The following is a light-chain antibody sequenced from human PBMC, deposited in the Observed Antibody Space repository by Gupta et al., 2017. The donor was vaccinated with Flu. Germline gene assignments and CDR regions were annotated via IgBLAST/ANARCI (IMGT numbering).Light chain of an antibody. CDR1: QSVLYSPNNKNY. J-gene: IGKJ4*01. CDR2: WAS. Sequence: DIVMTPSPDSLVVSLVERASIKCKSSQSVLYSPNNKNYLAWFQQKPGQPPKLLIYWASTRESGVPDRFSGGGSGTDFTLTINSLQAADVAVYYCQEYYYTPQTFGGGTKVEIK. CDR3: QEYYYTPQT. V-gene: IGKV4-1*01.